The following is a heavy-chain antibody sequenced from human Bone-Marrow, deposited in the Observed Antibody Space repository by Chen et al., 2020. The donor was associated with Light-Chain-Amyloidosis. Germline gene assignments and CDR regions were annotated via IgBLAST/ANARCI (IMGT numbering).Heavy chain of an antibody. CDR1: GYTFTRYW. D-gene: IGHD3-22*01. V-gene: IGHV5-51*03. CDR3: ARPSGDYYDSAGSPFDP. Sequence: EVQLVQSGAEVKKPGDSLKISGKAAGYTFTRYWIAWFRQMPGKGLEWMGIIYASDSQVRYSPSFQGQVSMSVEKSSTTAYLQWSSLKASDSAMYFCARPSGDYYDSAGSPFDPWGQGSLVTVSS. CDR2: IYASDSQV. J-gene: IGHJ5*02.